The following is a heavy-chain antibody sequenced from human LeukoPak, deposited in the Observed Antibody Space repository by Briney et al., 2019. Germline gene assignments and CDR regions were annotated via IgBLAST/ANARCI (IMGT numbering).Heavy chain of an antibody. Sequence: GGSLRLSCAASGFIFSSYWMNRVRQAPGKGLEWVANIRQDGSEKYYVDSVKDRFTISRDNAKNSLYLQMNSLRAEDTAVYYCARDQGHYAFDIWGQGTVVTVSS. CDR3: ARDQGHYAFDI. J-gene: IGHJ3*02. V-gene: IGHV3-7*01. CDR1: GFIFSSYW. CDR2: IRQDGSEK.